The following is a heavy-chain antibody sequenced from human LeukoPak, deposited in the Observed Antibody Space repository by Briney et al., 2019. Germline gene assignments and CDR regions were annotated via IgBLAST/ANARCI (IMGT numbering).Heavy chain of an antibody. J-gene: IGHJ4*02. CDR1: GGSISSSSYY. D-gene: IGHD4-17*01. V-gene: IGHV4-39*02. CDR2: IYYSGST. CDR3: AREAYGTPSGY. Sequence: SETLSLTCTVSGGSISSSSYYWGWIRQPPGRGLEWIGSIYYSGSTYYNPSLKSRVTISVDTSKNQFSLKLSSVTAADTAVYYCAREAYGTPSGYWGQGTLVTVSS.